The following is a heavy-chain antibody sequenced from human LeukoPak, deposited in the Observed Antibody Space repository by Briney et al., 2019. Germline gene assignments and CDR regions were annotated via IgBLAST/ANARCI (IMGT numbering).Heavy chain of an antibody. CDR2: ISSSSSYI. CDR3: ARCCSSTSCYTKIAARPGYYYYGMDV. Sequence: PGGSLRLSCAASGLTLSSYSMNWVRQAPGKGLEWVSSISSSSSYIYYADSVKGRFTISRDNAKNSLYLQMNSLRAEDTAVYYCARCCSSTSCYTKIAARPGYYYYGMDVWGQGTTVTVSS. V-gene: IGHV3-21*01. D-gene: IGHD2-2*02. CDR1: GLTLSSYS. J-gene: IGHJ6*02.